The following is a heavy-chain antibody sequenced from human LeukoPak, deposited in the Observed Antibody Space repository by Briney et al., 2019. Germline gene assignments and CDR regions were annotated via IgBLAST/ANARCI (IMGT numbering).Heavy chain of an antibody. CDR3: ASDLYYDSSGYYFDLGRF. V-gene: IGHV3-23*01. CDR2: ISGSGGST. CDR1: GFTLSSYA. J-gene: IGHJ4*02. D-gene: IGHD3-22*01. Sequence: HPGGSLRLSCAASGFTLSSYAMSWVRQAPGKGLEWVSAISGSGGSTYYADSVKGRLTISRDNSKNTLYLQMNSLRAEDTAVYYCASDLYYDSSGYYFDLGRFWGQGTLVTVSS.